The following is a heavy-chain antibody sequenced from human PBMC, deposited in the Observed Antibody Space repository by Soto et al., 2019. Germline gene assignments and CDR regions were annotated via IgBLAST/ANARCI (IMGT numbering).Heavy chain of an antibody. J-gene: IGHJ5*02. V-gene: IGHV4-59*08. D-gene: IGHD5-12*01. CDR1: GGSISSYY. CDR3: VRHGYSGYDWEHNWFDP. CDR2: IYYSGST. Sequence: QVQLQESGPGLVKPSETLSLTCTVSGGSISSYYWSWIRQPPGKGLEWIGYIYYSGSTNYNPSLKGRVTISVDTSKNQFSLKLSSVTAADTAVYYCVRHGYSGYDWEHNWFDPWGQGTLVTVSS.